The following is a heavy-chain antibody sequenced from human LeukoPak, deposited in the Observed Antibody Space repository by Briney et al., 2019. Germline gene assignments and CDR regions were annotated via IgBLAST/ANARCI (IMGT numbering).Heavy chain of an antibody. D-gene: IGHD3-22*01. CDR3: ARVDDRGHYYDSSGPRKLFDY. CDR1: GYTFTDYD. CDR2: INPDSGGT. Sequence: ASVKVSCKASGYTFTDYDINWVRQAPGQGLEWMGWINPDSGGTNYAQKFQGRVTMTRDTSISTAYMQLSRLSSDDTAMYYCARVDDRGHYYDSSGPRKLFDYWGQGTLVTVSS. V-gene: IGHV1-2*02. J-gene: IGHJ4*02.